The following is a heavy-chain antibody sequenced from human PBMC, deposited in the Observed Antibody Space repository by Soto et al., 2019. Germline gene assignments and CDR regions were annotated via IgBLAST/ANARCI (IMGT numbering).Heavy chain of an antibody. V-gene: IGHV3-23*01. Sequence: GGSLRLPCAASGFTFSSYAMSWVRQAPGKGLEWVSAISGSGGSTYYADSVKGRFTISRDNSKNTLYLQMNSLRAEDTAVYYCAKEMPYYDLWSGSRYYFDYWGQGTLVTVSS. J-gene: IGHJ4*02. CDR1: GFTFSSYA. CDR3: AKEMPYYDLWSGSRYYFDY. CDR2: ISGSGGST. D-gene: IGHD3-3*01.